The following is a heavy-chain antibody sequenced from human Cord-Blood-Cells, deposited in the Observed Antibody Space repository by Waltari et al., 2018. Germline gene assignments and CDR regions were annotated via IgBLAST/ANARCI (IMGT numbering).Heavy chain of an antibody. J-gene: IGHJ2*01. CDR2: IIPIFGTA. CDR1: GGTFSTYA. D-gene: IGHD1-20*01. V-gene: IGHV1-69*01. Sequence: QVQLVRSGVEVKKPGSSVKVSCKASGGTFSTYAISCVRQAPGQGLEWMGGIIPIFGTANYAQKFQGRVTITADESTSTAYMELSSLRSEDTAVYYCARDFNRNDWYFDRWGRGTLVTVSS. CDR3: ARDFNRNDWYFDR.